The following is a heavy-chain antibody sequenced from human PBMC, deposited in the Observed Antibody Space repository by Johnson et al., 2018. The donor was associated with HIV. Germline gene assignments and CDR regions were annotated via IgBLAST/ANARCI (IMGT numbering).Heavy chain of an antibody. V-gene: IGHV3-23*04. CDR2: ISGSGGST. CDR3: AKDLSVVVPAAPDAVVI. D-gene: IGHD2-2*01. Sequence: VQLVESGGGLVQPGGSLRLSCAASGFTFDDYGMSWVRQAPGKGLEWVSGISGSGGSTYYADSVKGRFTISRDNSKNTLYLQMNSLRAEDTAVYYCAKDLSVVVPAAPDAVVIWGQGTMVTVSS. J-gene: IGHJ3*02. CDR1: GFTFDDYG.